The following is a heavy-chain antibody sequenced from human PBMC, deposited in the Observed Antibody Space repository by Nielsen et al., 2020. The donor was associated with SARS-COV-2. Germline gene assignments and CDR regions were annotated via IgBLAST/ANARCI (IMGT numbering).Heavy chain of an antibody. Sequence: GESLKISCAASGFTVSSNYMSWVRQAPGKGLEWVSVIYSGGSTYYADSVKGRFTISRDNSKNTLYLQMNSLRAEDTAVYYCARGSTIFGGDYWGQGTLVTVSS. CDR3: ARGSTIFGGDY. CDR2: IYSGGST. V-gene: IGHV3-53*01. J-gene: IGHJ4*02. D-gene: IGHD3-3*01. CDR1: GFTVSSNY.